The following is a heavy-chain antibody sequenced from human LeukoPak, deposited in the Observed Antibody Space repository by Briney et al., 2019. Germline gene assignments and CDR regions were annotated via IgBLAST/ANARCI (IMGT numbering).Heavy chain of an antibody. V-gene: IGHV1-2*02. J-gene: IGHJ3*02. Sequence: ASVKVSCKASGNTFTGYYIHWVRQAPGQGLEWMGWINPNSGGTNFGQNFQGRVTMTRDTSISTAYMELSRLRSDDTAMYYCARESLLTNYYYRNDGFDIWGQGTMVTVSS. D-gene: IGHD3-9*01. CDR3: ARESLLTNYYYRNDGFDI. CDR2: INPNSGGT. CDR1: GNTFTGYY.